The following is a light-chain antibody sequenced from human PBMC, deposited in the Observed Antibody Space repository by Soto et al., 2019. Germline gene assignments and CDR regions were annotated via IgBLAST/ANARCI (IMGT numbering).Light chain of an antibody. V-gene: IGKV1-9*01. J-gene: IGKJ4*01. CDR2: AAS. CDR1: QGMSTS. CDR3: QQLNSYPT. Sequence: DIHLTQSPSLLSASVGHIVTITCRASQGMSTSLAWYKQKPGNARKLLIYAASTVQSGVPSRLSGSGSGTDFPLTISSLQPEDSATYDCQQLNSYPTFGGGTQVDIK.